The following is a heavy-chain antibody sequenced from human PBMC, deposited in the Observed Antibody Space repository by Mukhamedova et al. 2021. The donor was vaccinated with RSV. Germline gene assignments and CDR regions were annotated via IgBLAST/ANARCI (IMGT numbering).Heavy chain of an antibody. V-gene: IGHV3-23*01. J-gene: IGHJ5*02. CDR3: AKTVSSSGWYRWLDP. D-gene: IGHD6-19*01. Sequence: AEYMGGRFTISRDNSKNMLFLQLSSLRAEDTAIYYCAKTVSSSGWYRWLDPWGQGTLVTVSS.